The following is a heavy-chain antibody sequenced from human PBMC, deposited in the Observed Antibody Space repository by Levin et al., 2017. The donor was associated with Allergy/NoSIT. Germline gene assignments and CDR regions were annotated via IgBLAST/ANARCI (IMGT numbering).Heavy chain of an antibody. D-gene: IGHD3-22*01. CDR3: ARADSSSYPDY. CDR2: ISYDGSTT. Sequence: PGGSLRLSCAASGYTFSSYAIHWLRQAPGRGPEWVAVISYDGSTTYYSDSMKGRFIISRDNSKNTLYLQMNSLRVEDTAVYYCARADSSSYPDYWGQGTLLTVSS. V-gene: IGHV3-30-3*01. CDR1: GYTFSSYA. J-gene: IGHJ4*02.